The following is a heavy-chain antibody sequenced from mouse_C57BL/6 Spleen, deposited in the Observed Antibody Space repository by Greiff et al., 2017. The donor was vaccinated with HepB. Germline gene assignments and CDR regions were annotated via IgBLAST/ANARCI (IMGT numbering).Heavy chain of an antibody. CDR3: ARWDYYGSDAMDY. CDR1: GYTFTSYW. Sequence: QVQLQQPGAELVRPGSSVKLSCKASGYTFTSYWMDWVKQRPGQGLEWIGNIYPSDSETHYNQKFKDKATLTVDKSSSTAYMQLSSLTSEDSAVYYCARWDYYGSDAMDYWGQGTSVTVSS. V-gene: IGHV1-61*01. CDR2: IYPSDSET. J-gene: IGHJ4*01. D-gene: IGHD1-1*01.